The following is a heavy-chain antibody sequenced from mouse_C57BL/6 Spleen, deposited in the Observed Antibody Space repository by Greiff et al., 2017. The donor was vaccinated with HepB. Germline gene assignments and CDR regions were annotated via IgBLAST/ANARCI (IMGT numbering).Heavy chain of an antibody. CDR2: ISSGSSTI. CDR1: GFTFSDYG. V-gene: IGHV5-17*01. Sequence: EVKLVESGGGLVKPGGSLKLSCAASGFTFSDYGMHWVRQAPEKGLEWVAYISSGSSTIYYADTVKGRFTISRDNAKNTLFLQMTSLRSEDTAMYYCARRSGNYVGDFDYWGQGTTLTVSS. CDR3: ARRSGNYVGDFDY. J-gene: IGHJ2*01. D-gene: IGHD2-1*01.